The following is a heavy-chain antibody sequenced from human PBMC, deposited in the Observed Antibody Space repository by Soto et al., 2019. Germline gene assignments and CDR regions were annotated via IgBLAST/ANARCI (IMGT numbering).Heavy chain of an antibody. CDR3: ASIPPSAVGATTEVDY. V-gene: IGHV3-11*04. D-gene: IGHD1-26*01. CDR2: ITSSGDTI. Sequence: GGSLRLSCAASGFTFSDYYMSWIRQAPGRGLEWVSYITSSGDTIYYSDSVKGRFTISRDNAKKSLYLQMNSLRAEDTALYYCASIPPSAVGATTEVDYWGQGTLVTVSS. CDR1: GFTFSDYY. J-gene: IGHJ4*02.